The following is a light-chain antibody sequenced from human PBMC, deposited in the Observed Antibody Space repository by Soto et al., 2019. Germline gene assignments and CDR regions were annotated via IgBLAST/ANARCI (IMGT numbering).Light chain of an antibody. Sequence: DIQMAQSPSPLSGSVGDRVTITCRASQTIRSWLAWYQQKPGKAPKLLIYKASSLESGVPSRFSGSGSGTESTLTISSLQPDDFATYYCQQYNSYWTFGQGTKVDIK. J-gene: IGKJ1*01. CDR1: QTIRSW. V-gene: IGKV1-5*03. CDR3: QQYNSYWT. CDR2: KAS.